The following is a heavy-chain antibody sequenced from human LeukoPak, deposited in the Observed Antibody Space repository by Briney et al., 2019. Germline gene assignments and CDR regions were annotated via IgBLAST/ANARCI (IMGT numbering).Heavy chain of an antibody. CDR3: ARDGNFDY. Sequence: ASVKVSCKASGYTFTGYYMHWMRQAPGQGLEWMGWISPSSGDTNYAQKFQGRVTMTRDTSISTAYMELSSLRSDDTAVYYCARDGNFDYWGQGTLVTVSS. J-gene: IGHJ4*02. CDR2: ISPSSGDT. V-gene: IGHV1-2*02. CDR1: GYTFTGYY. D-gene: IGHD1-26*01.